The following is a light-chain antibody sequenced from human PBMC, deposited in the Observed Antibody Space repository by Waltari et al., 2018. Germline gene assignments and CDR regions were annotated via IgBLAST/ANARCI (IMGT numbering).Light chain of an antibody. J-gene: IGKJ2*01. CDR2: GAS. CDR1: QSIARN. CDR3: QQYNSWRT. Sequence: EILMTQSPPTLSVSPGESATLSCRASQSIARNLAWYQQKPGQAPRLLIYGASTRVTGIPARFSGSGSGTEFTLTISSLQSEDFAVYYCQQYNSWRTFGQGTKLEIK. V-gene: IGKV3-15*01.